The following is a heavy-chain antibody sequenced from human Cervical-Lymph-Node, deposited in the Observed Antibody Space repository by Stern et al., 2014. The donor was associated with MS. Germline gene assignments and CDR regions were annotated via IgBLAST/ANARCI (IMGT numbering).Heavy chain of an antibody. V-gene: IGHV3-23*04. CDR1: GFTFSTYA. J-gene: IGHJ4*02. D-gene: IGHD3-22*01. CDR3: AKDGGGNEYDSSGHYWPIAS. Sequence: VQLVQSGGGLVQPGGSLRLSCAASGFTFSTYAMSWVRQAPGKGLEWVSEISGSGGSTYYADSVKGRFTISRDNSKNTLSLQMNSLSVEDTAVYYCAKDGGGNEYDSSGHYWPIASWGQGTLVTVSS. CDR2: ISGSGGST.